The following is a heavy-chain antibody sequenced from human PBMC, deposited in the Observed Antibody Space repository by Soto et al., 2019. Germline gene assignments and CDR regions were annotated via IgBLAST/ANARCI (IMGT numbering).Heavy chain of an antibody. D-gene: IGHD2-2*02. CDR1: GFTFSSYG. CDR3: AKSGPYCSSTSCYTGGRSYYYYYGMDV. V-gene: IGHV3-30*18. Sequence: GGSLRLSCAASGFTFSSYGMHWVRQAPGKGLDWVAVISYDGSNKYYADSVKGRFTISRDNSKNTLYLQMNSMRAEDTAVYYCAKSGPYCSSTSCYTGGRSYYYYYGMDVWGQGTTVTVSS. J-gene: IGHJ6*02. CDR2: ISYDGSNK.